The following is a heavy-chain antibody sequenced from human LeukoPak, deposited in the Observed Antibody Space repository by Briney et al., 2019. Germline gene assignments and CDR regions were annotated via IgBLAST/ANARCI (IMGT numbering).Heavy chain of an antibody. V-gene: IGHV4-59*01. CDR1: GGSISSYY. Sequence: KPSETLSLTCTVSGGSISSYYWSWIRQPPGKGLEWIGYIYYSGSTNYNLSLKSRVTISVDTSKNQFSLKLSSVTAADTAVYYCARASGGLFDYWGQGTLVTVSS. D-gene: IGHD3-16*01. CDR2: IYYSGST. J-gene: IGHJ4*02. CDR3: ARASGGLFDY.